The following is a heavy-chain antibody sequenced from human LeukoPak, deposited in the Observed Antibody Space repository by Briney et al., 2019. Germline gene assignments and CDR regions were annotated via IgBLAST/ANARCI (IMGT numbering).Heavy chain of an antibody. J-gene: IGHJ3*02. D-gene: IGHD2-15*01. CDR3: ARDRGSCSGGSCYGSDAFDI. Sequence: PGGSLRLSCAASEFTFSSHGMHWVRQAPGKGLEWVAVIYSGGSTYYADSVKGRFTISRDNSKNTLYLQMNSLRAEDTAVYYCARDRGSCSGGSCYGSDAFDIWGQGTMVTVSS. CDR2: IYSGGST. V-gene: IGHV3-66*01. CDR1: EFTFSSHG.